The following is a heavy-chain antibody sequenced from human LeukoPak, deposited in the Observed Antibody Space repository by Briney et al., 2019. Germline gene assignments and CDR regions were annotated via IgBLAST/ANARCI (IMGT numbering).Heavy chain of an antibody. Sequence: GGSLRLSCAASGFTFSSYGMNWVRQAPGKGLEWVSYISGSGSSIYYADSVKGRFTISRDNAKKSLYLQMNSLRAEDTAVYYCARDSKVTSMRYWGQGTLVTVSS. D-gene: IGHD5-18*01. CDR2: ISGSGSSI. CDR1: GFTFSSYG. J-gene: IGHJ4*02. CDR3: ARDSKVTSMRY. V-gene: IGHV3-48*04.